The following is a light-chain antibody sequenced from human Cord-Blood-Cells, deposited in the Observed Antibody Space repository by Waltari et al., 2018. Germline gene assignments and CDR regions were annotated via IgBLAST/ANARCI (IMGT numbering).Light chain of an antibody. V-gene: IGKV1-39*01. Sequence: DIQMTQSPSSLSASVGDRVTITCRASQSINSYLNWYQQKPGKAPKLLIYAASSLQSGVPSRFSGSGSGTDFTLTISRLQPEDFATYYCQQSYSTPYTFGQGTKLEIK. J-gene: IGKJ2*01. CDR1: QSINSY. CDR3: QQSYSTPYT. CDR2: AAS.